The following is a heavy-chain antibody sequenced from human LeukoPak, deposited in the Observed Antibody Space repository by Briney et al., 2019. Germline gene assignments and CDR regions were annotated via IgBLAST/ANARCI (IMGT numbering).Heavy chain of an antibody. CDR2: IYYSGST. J-gene: IGHJ1*01. Sequence: SETLSLTCTVSGGSISSYYWSWIRQPPGKGLEWIGYIYYSGSTNYNPSLKSRVTISVDTSKNQFSLKLNSVTAADTAIYYCARDVEYFLFWGQGTLITVSS. CDR1: GGSISSYY. CDR3: ARDVEYFLF. V-gene: IGHV4-59*12.